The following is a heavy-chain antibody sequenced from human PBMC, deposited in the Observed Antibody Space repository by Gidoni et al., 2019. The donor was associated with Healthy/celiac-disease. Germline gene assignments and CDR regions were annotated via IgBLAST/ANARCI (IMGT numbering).Heavy chain of an antibody. V-gene: IGHV3-23*01. CDR3: AESGGSGWSPSDY. CDR2: ISGSGGRS. Sequence: EVQLLESGGGLVQPGGSLRLSCAASGINFSSYAMNWVRQAPGKGLGWVSGISGSGGRSYYADSVKGRFTISRDNSKNTVFLQMNRVRAEDTAVYYCAESGGSGWSPSDYWGQGTLVTVSS. D-gene: IGHD6-19*01. J-gene: IGHJ4*02. CDR1: GINFSSYA.